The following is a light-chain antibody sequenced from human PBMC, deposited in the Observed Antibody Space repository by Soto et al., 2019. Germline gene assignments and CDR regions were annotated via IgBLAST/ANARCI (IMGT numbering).Light chain of an antibody. J-gene: IGKJ4*01. CDR3: QQYVIRPLT. CDR1: QSLSSNS. Sequence: EIVLTQSPGTLSLSPGERATLSCRASQSLSSNSLAWYQQKPGQAPRLLIYGASSRATGIPDRFSGSGSGTDFTLTISRLEPEDFAVYYCQQYVIRPLTFGGGTKVEIK. CDR2: GAS. V-gene: IGKV3-20*01.